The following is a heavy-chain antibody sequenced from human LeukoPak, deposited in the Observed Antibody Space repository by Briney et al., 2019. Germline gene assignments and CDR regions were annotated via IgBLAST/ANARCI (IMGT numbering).Heavy chain of an antibody. V-gene: IGHV3-23*01. Sequence: GGSLRLSCAASGFTSTDYAMNWVRQAPGKGLEWVSVLIGSSGSADYADSVKGRFTISRDNSKNTLFLQMNSLRAEDTAIYYCAKGAYDYIEIGYFDSWGQGTLVTVSS. D-gene: IGHD5-12*01. CDR1: GFTSTDYA. CDR3: AKGAYDYIEIGYFDS. CDR2: LIGSSGSA. J-gene: IGHJ4*02.